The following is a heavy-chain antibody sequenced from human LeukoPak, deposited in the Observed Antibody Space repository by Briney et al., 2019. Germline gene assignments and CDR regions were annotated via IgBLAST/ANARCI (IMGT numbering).Heavy chain of an antibody. CDR2: ISAYSGYT. CDR3: ARGGKYCTGGNCYHDS. Sequence: ASVKVSCKASGYTFTNYGINWVRQAPGQGLEWMGWISAYSGYTNYAQKLQGRVTMTTDTSTSTAYMELRSLRSDDTAMYYCARGGKYCTGGNCYHDSWGKGTLVTVSS. CDR1: GYTFTNYG. V-gene: IGHV1-18*01. D-gene: IGHD2-15*01. J-gene: IGHJ5*01.